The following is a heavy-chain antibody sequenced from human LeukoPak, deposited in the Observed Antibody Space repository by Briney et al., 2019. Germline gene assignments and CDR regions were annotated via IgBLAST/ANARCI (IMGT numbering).Heavy chain of an antibody. CDR1: GGSFSGYY. V-gene: IGHV4-34*01. CDR2: INHSGST. Sequence: PSETLSLTCAVYGGSFSGYYWSWIRQPPGEGLEWIGEINHSGSTNYNPSLKSRVTISVDTSKNQFSLKLSSVTAADTAVYYCARDDYGGYWGQGTLVTVSS. CDR3: ARDDYGGY. J-gene: IGHJ4*02. D-gene: IGHD4-23*01.